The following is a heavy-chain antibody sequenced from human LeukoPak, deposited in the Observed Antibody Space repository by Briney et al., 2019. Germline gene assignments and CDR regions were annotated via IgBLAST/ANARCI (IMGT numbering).Heavy chain of an antibody. CDR1: GFTFSSYA. D-gene: IGHD2-8*01. CDR2: ISYDGSNK. V-gene: IGHV3-30*04. CDR3: AAGGRTNWFDP. J-gene: IGHJ5*02. Sequence: GRSLRLSCAASGFTFSSYAMHWVRQAPGKGLEWVAVISYDGSNKYYADSVKGRFTISRDNSKNTLYLQMNSLRAEDTAVYYCAAGGRTNWFDPWGQGTLVTVSS.